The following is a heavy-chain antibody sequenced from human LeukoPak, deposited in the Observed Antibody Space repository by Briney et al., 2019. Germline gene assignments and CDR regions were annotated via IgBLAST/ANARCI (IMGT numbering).Heavy chain of an antibody. V-gene: IGHV3-23*01. J-gene: IGHJ6*02. CDR2: ISGSGGST. CDR1: GFTFSSYA. CDR3: AKVYCSSTSCYYGGMDV. Sequence: GGSLRLSCAASGFTFSSYAMSWVRQAPGKGLEWVSAISGSGGSTYYADSVKGRFTISRDNSKNTRYLQMNSLRAEDTAVYYYAKVYCSSTSCYYGGMDVWGQGTTVTVSS. D-gene: IGHD2-2*01.